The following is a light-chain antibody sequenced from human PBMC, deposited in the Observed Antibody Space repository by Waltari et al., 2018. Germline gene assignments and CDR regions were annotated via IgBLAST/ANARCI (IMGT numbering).Light chain of an antibody. V-gene: IGLV2-14*01. J-gene: IGLJ1*01. CDR2: EVS. CDR3: SSYTTSSAPGV. Sequence: QSALTQPASVSGSPGQSITISCSGTDSDVGAYDFVSWYQQHPGTAPHLLIYEVSNRPSGISNRVSASKSGNTASLTISGLQAEDEADYYCSSYTTSSAPGVVGTGTRVTVL. CDR1: DSDVGAYDF.